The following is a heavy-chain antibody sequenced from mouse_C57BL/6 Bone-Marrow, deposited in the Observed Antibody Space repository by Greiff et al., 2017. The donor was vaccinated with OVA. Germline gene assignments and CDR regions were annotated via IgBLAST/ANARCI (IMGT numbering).Heavy chain of an antibody. V-gene: IGHV1-82*01. CDR1: GYAFSSSW. D-gene: IGHD1-1*01. J-gene: IGHJ3*01. Sequence: VQLQQSGPELVKPGASVKISCKASGYAFSSSWMNWVKQRPGKGLEWIGRIYPGDGDTNYNGKFKGKATLTADKSSSTAYMQLSSLTSEDSAVYFCATYYGSVAWFAYWGQGTLVTVSA. CDR3: ATYYGSVAWFAY. CDR2: IYPGDGDT.